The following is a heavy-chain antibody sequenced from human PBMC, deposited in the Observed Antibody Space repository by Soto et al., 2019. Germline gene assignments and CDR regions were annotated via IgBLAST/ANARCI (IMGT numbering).Heavy chain of an antibody. J-gene: IGHJ3*01. CDR1: GYNFTNDW. CDR3: ARLVDTSLLS. D-gene: IGHD2-8*02. V-gene: IGHV5-10-1*03. Sequence: EVQLVQSGAGVKKPGESLRISCQGSGYNFTNDWISWVRQMPGKGLEWVGRIDPYDSSTDYSPSFQGHVTMSVDKSIATAYLHWSSLKASDTAMFYCARLVDTSLLSWGQGTMVTVSS. CDR2: IDPYDSST.